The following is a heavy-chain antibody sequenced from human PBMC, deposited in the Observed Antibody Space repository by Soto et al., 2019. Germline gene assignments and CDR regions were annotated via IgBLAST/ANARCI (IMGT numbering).Heavy chain of an antibody. D-gene: IGHD2-2*01. CDR3: ARIDGPGDEYCRSSTAPTGRGVDD. Sequence: QVQLVESGGGVVQPGRSLRLSCAASGFTFSTHGMHWVRQAPGKGLEWVAVIWYDGSNKYYADSVKGRYTTSRDNSKNTLYLQMNTRRAEDTAVYYCARIDGPGDEYCRSSTAPTGRGVDDWGQGTLVTVSS. V-gene: IGHV3-33*01. CDR2: IWYDGSNK. CDR1: GFTFSTHG. J-gene: IGHJ4*02.